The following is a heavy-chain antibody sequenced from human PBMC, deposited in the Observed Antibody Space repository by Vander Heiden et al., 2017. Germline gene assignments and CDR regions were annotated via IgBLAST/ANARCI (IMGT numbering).Heavy chain of an antibody. V-gene: IGHV3-21*01. CDR3: AREALEAFDI. CDR1: GFTFSTYS. J-gene: IGHJ3*02. Sequence: QVVESGGGLVKPGESLRISCTASGFTFSTYSMNWVRQAPGKGLEWVSSIGGSRSSIYYADSVKGRFTISRDNAKSSLYLQMNSLRAEDTAVYYCAREALEAFDIWGQGTLVTVSS. D-gene: IGHD3-16*02. CDR2: IGGSRSSI.